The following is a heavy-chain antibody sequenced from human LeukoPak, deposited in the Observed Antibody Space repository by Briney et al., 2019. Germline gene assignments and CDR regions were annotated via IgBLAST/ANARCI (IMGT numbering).Heavy chain of an antibody. CDR2: IYYSGST. V-gene: IGHV4-39*01. CDR3: ARHEYSGSYYGLSWFDP. CDR1: GCSISSSGYY. D-gene: IGHD1-26*01. Sequence: PWETLSLTCTVSGCSISSSGYYWGRIRQPPGKGLEWIASIYYSGSTYYNPSLKSRVTISVDTSKNHISLKQSSLTAADTAVYYCARHEYSGSYYGLSWFDPWGQGTLVTVSS. J-gene: IGHJ5*02.